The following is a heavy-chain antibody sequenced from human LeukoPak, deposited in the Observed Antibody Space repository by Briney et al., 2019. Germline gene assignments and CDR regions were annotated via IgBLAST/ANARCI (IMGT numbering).Heavy chain of an antibody. CDR2: INHSGST. CDR1: GGSISSSSYY. D-gene: IGHD6-13*01. CDR3: ARERYSSSWLLPAGNWFDP. J-gene: IGHJ5*02. Sequence: SETLSLTCTVSGGSISSSSYYWSWIRQPPGKGLEWIGEINHSGSTNYNPSLKSRVTISVDTSKNQFSLKLSSVTAADTAVYYCARERYSSSWLLPAGNWFDPWGQGTLVTVSS. V-gene: IGHV4-39*07.